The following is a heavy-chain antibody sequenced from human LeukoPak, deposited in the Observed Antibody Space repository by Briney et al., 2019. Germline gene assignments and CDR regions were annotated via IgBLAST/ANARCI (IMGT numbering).Heavy chain of an antibody. Sequence: SETLSLTCTVSGGSISSGDYYWSWIRQPPGKGLEWIGYIYYSGSAYYNPSLKSRVTISVDTSKNQFSLKLSSVTAADTAVYYCARVDLYSSTWRASNWFDLWGQGTLVTVSS. V-gene: IGHV4-30-4*01. CDR3: ARVDLYSSTWRASNWFDL. J-gene: IGHJ5*02. CDR1: GGSISSGDYY. CDR2: IYYSGSA. D-gene: IGHD6-13*01.